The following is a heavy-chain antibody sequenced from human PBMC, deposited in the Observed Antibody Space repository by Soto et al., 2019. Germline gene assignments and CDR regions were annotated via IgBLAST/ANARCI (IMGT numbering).Heavy chain of an antibody. J-gene: IGHJ5*02. D-gene: IGHD5-18*01. CDR2: MNPGSGDT. V-gene: IGHV1-8*02. Sequence: ASVKVSCKASGYTFTNNDVSWVRQATGQGLEWMGWMNPGSGDTGYAQKFQGRVTMTRDISIATAYMELNSLTSEDTAIYYCARMESFGSLNWFDPCGQGPLVTVSS. CDR1: GYTFTNND. CDR3: ARMESFGSLNWFDP.